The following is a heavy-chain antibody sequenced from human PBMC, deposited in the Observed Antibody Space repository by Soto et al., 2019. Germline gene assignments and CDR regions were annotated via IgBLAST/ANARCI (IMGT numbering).Heavy chain of an antibody. CDR2: IWYDGSNK. D-gene: IGHD3-9*01. J-gene: IGHJ4*02. CDR3: ARGPAHYYDILTGYPQPIDY. CDR1: GFTFSSYG. V-gene: IGHV3-33*01. Sequence: GESLKISCAASGFTFSSYGMHWVRQAPGKGMEWVAVIWYDGSNKYYADSVKGRFTISRDNSKNTLYLQMNSLRAEDTAVYYCARGPAHYYDILTGYPQPIDYWGQGNLVTVSS.